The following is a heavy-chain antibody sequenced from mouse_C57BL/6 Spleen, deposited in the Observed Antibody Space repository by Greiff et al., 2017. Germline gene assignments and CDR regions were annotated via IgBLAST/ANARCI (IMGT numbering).Heavy chain of an antibody. CDR2: ISDGGSYT. V-gene: IGHV5-4*01. CDR1: GFTFSSYA. J-gene: IGHJ2*01. Sequence: EVQLVESGGGLVKPGGSLKLSCAASGFTFSSYAMSWVRQTPEKRLEWVATISDGGSYTYYPDNVKGRFTISRDNAKNNLYLQMSHLKSEDTAMYYCARDHGNLFDYWGQGTTLTVSS. CDR3: ARDHGNLFDY. D-gene: IGHD2-1*01.